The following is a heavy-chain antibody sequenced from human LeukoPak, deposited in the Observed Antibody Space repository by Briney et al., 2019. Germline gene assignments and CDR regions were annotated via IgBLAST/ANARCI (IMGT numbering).Heavy chain of an antibody. V-gene: IGHV4-39*07. D-gene: IGHD3-16*02. Sequence: SETLSLTCTVSGGSISSSSHYWGWIRQPPGKELEWIGTIYYSRSTYYNPSLKSRVTISLDTSKSQFSLKLSSVTAADTAVYYCARGWVYDYVWGSYRTTGVFDYWGQGTLVTVSS. CDR3: ARGWVYDYVWGSYRTTGVFDY. J-gene: IGHJ4*02. CDR1: GGSISSSSHY. CDR2: IYYSRST.